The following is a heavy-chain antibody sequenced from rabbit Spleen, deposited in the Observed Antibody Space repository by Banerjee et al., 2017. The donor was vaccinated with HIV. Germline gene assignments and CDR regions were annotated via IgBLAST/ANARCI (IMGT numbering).Heavy chain of an antibody. Sequence: QSLEESGGDLVKPGASLTLTCTASGFSFSNNYYMCWVRQAPGKGLEWIACIAAGSGGTTYYANWAKGRFTISKTSSTTVTLQMTSLTAADTATYFCARFYAGYGDFGYAAMWGPGTLVTVS. CDR2: IAAGSGGTT. V-gene: IGHV1S40*01. CDR1: GFSFSNNYY. J-gene: IGHJ4*01. CDR3: ARFYAGYGDFGYAAM. D-gene: IGHD7-1*01.